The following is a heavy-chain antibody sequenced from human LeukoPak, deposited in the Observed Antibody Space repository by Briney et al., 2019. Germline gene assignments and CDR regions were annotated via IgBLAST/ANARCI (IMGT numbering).Heavy chain of an antibody. CDR2: IYYSGST. Sequence: PSETLSLTCTVSGGSVSSGSFYWSWIRQPPGKGLEWIGYIYYSGSTNYNPSLKSRVTISVDTSKDQFSLKVSSVTAADTAVYYCARKTNNGWVFDYWGQGTLVTVSS. J-gene: IGHJ4*02. CDR1: GGSVSSGSFY. CDR3: ARKTNNGWVFDY. V-gene: IGHV4-61*01. D-gene: IGHD6-19*01.